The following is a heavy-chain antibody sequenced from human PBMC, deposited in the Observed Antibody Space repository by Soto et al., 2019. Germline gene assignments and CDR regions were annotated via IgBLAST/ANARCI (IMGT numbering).Heavy chain of an antibody. CDR2: ISSSSSYT. D-gene: IGHD3-16*02. CDR1: GFTFIDYY. V-gene: IGHV3-11*06. Sequence: GGSLRLSCAASGFTFIDYYMSWIRQAPWKGLEWVSYISSSSSYTNYADSVKGRFTISRDNAKNSLYLQMNSLRAEDTAVYYCARDFYVWGSYRRGLDYWGQGTLVTVSS. J-gene: IGHJ4*02. CDR3: ARDFYVWGSYRRGLDY.